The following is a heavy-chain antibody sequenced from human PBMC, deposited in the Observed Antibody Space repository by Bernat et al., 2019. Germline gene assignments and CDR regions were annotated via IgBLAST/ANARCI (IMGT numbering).Heavy chain of an antibody. CDR3: ARDRRYFDWLSGGYFDY. CDR2: INAGNGNT. CDR1: GYTFTSYA. Sequence: QVQLVQSGAEVKKPGASVKVSCKASGYTFTSYAMHWVRQAPGQRLEWMGWINAGNGNTKYSQKFQGRVTITRDTSASTAYMELSSLRSEDTAVYYCARDRRYFDWLSGGYFDYWGQGTLVTVSS. V-gene: IGHV1-3*01. J-gene: IGHJ4*02. D-gene: IGHD3-9*01.